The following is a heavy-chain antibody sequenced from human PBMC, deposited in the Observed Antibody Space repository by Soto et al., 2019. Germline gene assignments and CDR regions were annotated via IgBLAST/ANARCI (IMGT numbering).Heavy chain of an antibody. CDR2: ISSSSSYI. CDR3: ARAREGYCSGGSCYSFDY. Sequence: GGSLRLSCAASGFTFSSYSMNWVRQAPGKGLEWVSSISSSSSYIYYAESVKGRFTISRDNAKNSLYLQMNSLRAEDTAVYYCARAREGYCSGGSCYSFDYWGQGTLVTVSS. D-gene: IGHD2-15*01. CDR1: GFTFSSYS. J-gene: IGHJ4*02. V-gene: IGHV3-21*01.